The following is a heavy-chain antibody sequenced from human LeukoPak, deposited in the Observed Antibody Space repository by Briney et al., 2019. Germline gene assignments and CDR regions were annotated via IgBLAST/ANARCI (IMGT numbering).Heavy chain of an antibody. CDR3: ARVAWANDAFDI. Sequence: GGSLRLSCAASGFTFSSYGMHWVRQAPGKGLEWVAVISYDGSNKYYADSVKGRFTISRDNSKNTLYLQMNSLRAEDTAVYYCARVAWANDAFDIWGQGAMVTVSS. V-gene: IGHV3-30*03. D-gene: IGHD1-26*01. CDR1: GFTFSSYG. J-gene: IGHJ3*02. CDR2: ISYDGSNK.